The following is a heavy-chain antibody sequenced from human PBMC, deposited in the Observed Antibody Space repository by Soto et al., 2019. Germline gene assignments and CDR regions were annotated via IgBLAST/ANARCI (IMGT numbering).Heavy chain of an antibody. CDR3: ASLYSGYAEAFDY. Sequence: QVQLQESGPGLVKPSQTLSLTCTVSGGSISSTAYYWTWVRQHPGKGLEWIGYIYYSGTTYYNPSLKSRVTISVDTSKNQFSLKLTYVTDADTAVYYCASLYSGYAEAFDYWGQGTLVTVSS. V-gene: IGHV4-31*03. CDR1: GGSISSTAYY. D-gene: IGHD5-12*01. CDR2: IYYSGTT. J-gene: IGHJ4*02.